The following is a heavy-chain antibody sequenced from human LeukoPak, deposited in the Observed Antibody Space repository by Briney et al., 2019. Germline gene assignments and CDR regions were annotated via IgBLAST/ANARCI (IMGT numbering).Heavy chain of an antibody. D-gene: IGHD3-10*01. CDR1: GYTFTGYY. V-gene: IGHV1-2*02. J-gene: IGHJ5*02. CDR3: ARDLVLLWFGAFLSWFDP. Sequence: ASVKVSCKASGYTFTGYYMHWVRQAPGQGLEWMGWINPNSGGTNYAQKFQGRVTMTRDTSISTAYMELSRLRSDDTAVYYCARDLVLLWFGAFLSWFDPWGQGTLVTVSS. CDR2: INPNSGGT.